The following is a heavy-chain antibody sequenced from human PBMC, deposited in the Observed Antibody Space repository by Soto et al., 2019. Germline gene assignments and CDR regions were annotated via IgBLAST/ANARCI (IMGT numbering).Heavy chain of an antibody. J-gene: IGHJ3*02. V-gene: IGHV4-31*03. CDR1: GGSISSGFYY. CDR3: ARDRGGYCSGGSCYRGDAFDI. D-gene: IGHD2-15*01. CDR2: IYYSGST. Sequence: SETLSLTCTVSGGSISSGFYYWSWIRQHPGKGLEWIGYIYYSGSTYYNPSLKSRVTISVDTSKNQFSLKLSSVTAADTAVYYCARDRGGYCSGGSCYRGDAFDIWGQGTMVTVSS.